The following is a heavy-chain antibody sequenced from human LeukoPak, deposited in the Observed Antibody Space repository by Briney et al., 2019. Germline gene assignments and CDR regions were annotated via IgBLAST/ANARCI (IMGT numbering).Heavy chain of an antibody. J-gene: IGHJ4*02. V-gene: IGHV3-48*04. Sequence: PGGSLRLSCAASGFTFSDYGMNWVRQAPGKGLEWVAYISSTSGTIYYADSVKGRFTITRDNAKNSLYLQMNSLRVEDTAVYYCAREQDDLNFDYWGQGTLVTVSS. CDR3: AREQDDLNFDY. D-gene: IGHD1-1*01. CDR2: ISSTSGTI. CDR1: GFTFSDYG.